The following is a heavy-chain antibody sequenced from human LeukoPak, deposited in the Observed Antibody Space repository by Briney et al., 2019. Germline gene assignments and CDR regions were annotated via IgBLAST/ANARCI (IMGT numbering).Heavy chain of an antibody. CDR1: GFTFSSYA. J-gene: IGHJ4*02. D-gene: IGHD1-26*01. V-gene: IGHV3-23*01. CDR3: AKFGGGSYYFDY. Sequence: GGSLRLSCAASGFTFSSYAMSWVRQAPGKGLEWVSAISGSGGKTYYADSVKGRFTISRDNSKNTLYLEMNSLRAEDTAVYYCAKFGGGSYYFDYWGQGTLVTVSS. CDR2: ISGSGGKT.